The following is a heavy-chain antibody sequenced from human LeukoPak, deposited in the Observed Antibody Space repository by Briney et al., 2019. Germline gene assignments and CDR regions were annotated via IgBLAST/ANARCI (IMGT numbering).Heavy chain of an antibody. CDR2: INNGGGVI. D-gene: IGHD3-9*01. J-gene: IGHJ5*01. CDR3: VVQAGLTYYDISFDS. CDR1: RLKISDYS. Sequence: PGGSLRLSCAASRLKISDYSMSWIRQSPGKGLEWVSSINNGGGVIQYANSVKGRFTISRDNAKNSLYLQMNSLTAEDTVVYYCVVQAGLTYYDISFDSWGQGTLVTVSS. V-gene: IGHV3-11*01.